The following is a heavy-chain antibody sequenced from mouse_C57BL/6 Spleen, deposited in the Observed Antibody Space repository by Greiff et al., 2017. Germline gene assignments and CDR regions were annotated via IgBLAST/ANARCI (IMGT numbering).Heavy chain of an antibody. Sequence: QVQLQQPGTELVKPGASVKLSCKASGYTFTSYWMHWVKQRPGQGLEWIGNITPSNGGTNYNEKFKSKATLTVDKSSSTAYMQLSSRTSEDSAVYYCARSYYYGSSHNGFAYWGQGTLVTVSA. CDR3: ARSYYYGSSHNGFAY. V-gene: IGHV1-53*01. CDR1: GYTFTSYW. J-gene: IGHJ3*01. D-gene: IGHD1-1*01. CDR2: ITPSNGGT.